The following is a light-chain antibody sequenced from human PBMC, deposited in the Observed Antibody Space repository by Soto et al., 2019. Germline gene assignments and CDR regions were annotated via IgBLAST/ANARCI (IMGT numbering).Light chain of an antibody. J-gene: IGLJ1*01. V-gene: IGLV1-40*01. CDR1: SSNIGAGYD. CDR3: QSYATGLSVLYV. CDR2: GNN. Sequence: QSVLTQPPSVSGAPGQRVTISCTGSSSNIGAGYDVHWYQQLPGTAPKLLIYGNNNRPSGVPDRFSGSKSGTSASLAVTGLQAGDEADYYCQSYATGLSVLYVFGTGTKLTVL.